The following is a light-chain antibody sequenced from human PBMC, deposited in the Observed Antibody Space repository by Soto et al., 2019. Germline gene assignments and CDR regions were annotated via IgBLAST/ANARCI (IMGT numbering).Light chain of an antibody. V-gene: IGKV3-20*01. Sequence: EIVLTQAPGTLSFSPGEIATLSFRASQSVSSSYLAWYQQKPGQAPRPLIYGASSRATGIPDRFSGSGSGTDFTLTISRLEPEDFAVYYCQQYGSSPQTFGQGTKVDIK. J-gene: IGKJ1*01. CDR2: GAS. CDR3: QQYGSSPQT. CDR1: QSVSSSY.